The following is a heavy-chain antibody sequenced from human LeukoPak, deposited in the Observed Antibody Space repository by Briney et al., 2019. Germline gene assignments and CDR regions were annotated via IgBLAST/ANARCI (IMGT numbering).Heavy chain of an antibody. CDR3: AKGAHRGRFDY. CDR2: ISGSGGST. V-gene: IGHV3-23*01. CDR1: GFTVSSNY. Sequence: GGSLRLSCAASGFTVSSNYMSWVRQAPGKGLEWVSAISGSGGSTYYADSVKGRFTISRDNSKNTLYLQMNSLRAEDTAVYYCAKGAHRGRFDYWGQGTLVTVSS. J-gene: IGHJ4*02. D-gene: IGHD3-10*01.